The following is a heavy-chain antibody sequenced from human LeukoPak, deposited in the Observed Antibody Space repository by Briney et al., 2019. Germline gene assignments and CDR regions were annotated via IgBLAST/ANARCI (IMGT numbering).Heavy chain of an antibody. J-gene: IGHJ4*02. Sequence: PGRSLRLSCVVSGFTFGNEEMNCVRQVPGTGLEWIAYISDTGSRITYGDSVTGRFTISRDNSKNTLYLQMNGMRAEDTAVYYCEKDRSCTNNICHGDFDYWGQGPLVTVSS. CDR1: GFTFGNEE. D-gene: IGHD2-8*01. V-gene: IGHV3-23*01. CDR3: EKDRSCTNNICHGDFDY. CDR2: ISDTGSRI.